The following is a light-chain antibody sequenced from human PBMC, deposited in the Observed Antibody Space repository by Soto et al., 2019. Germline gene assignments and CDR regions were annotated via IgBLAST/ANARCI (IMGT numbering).Light chain of an antibody. CDR1: SSDVGGYNY. CDR3: SSYTSSSWV. V-gene: IGLV2-14*01. Sequence: ALTQPASVSGSPGQSITISCTGTSSDVGGYNYVSWYQQHPGKAPKLMIYEVSNRPSGVSNRFSGSKSGNTASLTISGLQAEDEADYYCSSYTSSSWVFGGGTKLTVL. CDR2: EVS. J-gene: IGLJ3*02.